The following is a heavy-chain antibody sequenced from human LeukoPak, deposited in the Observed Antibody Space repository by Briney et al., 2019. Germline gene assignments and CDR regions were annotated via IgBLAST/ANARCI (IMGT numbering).Heavy chain of an antibody. V-gene: IGHV3-11*01. J-gene: IGHJ3*02. D-gene: IGHD2-21*02. CDR1: GFTFSDYY. Sequence: GGSLRLSCAASGFTFSDYYTSWIRQAPGKGLEWVSYISSSGSTIYYADSVKGRFTISRDNAKNSLYLQMNSLRAEDTAVYYCARLAYCGGDCKVEAFDIWGQGTMVTVSS. CDR3: ARLAYCGGDCKVEAFDI. CDR2: ISSSGSTI.